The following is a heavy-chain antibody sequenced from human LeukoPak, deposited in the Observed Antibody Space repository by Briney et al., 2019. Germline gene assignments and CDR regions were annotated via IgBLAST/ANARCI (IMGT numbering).Heavy chain of an antibody. Sequence: PGRSLRLSCAASGFSFSSYGMHWVRQAPGKGLEWVAVISDDGSNTKYADSVKGRFTISRDNSKNTLYLQMNSLRAEDTAMYYCAKGPNIVGAFDHFDYWGQGTLVTVSS. CDR3: AKGPNIVGAFDHFDY. V-gene: IGHV3-30*18. CDR1: GFSFSSYG. J-gene: IGHJ4*02. CDR2: ISDDGSNT. D-gene: IGHD1-26*01.